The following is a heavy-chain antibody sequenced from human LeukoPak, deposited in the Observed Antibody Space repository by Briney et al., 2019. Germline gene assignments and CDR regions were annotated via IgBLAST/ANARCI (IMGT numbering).Heavy chain of an antibody. D-gene: IGHD1-26*01. CDR1: GFTFSSNA. Sequence: HPGGSLRLSCAASGFTFSSNAMCWVRQAPGKGLEWVSLISGTGGTTYYADSVKGRLTISRDNSKNTLYLQMNRLRVEDTAVYYCAKDAHSGSYFDYWGQGILVTVSS. J-gene: IGHJ4*01. V-gene: IGHV3-23*01. CDR3: AKDAHSGSYFDY. CDR2: ISGTGGTT.